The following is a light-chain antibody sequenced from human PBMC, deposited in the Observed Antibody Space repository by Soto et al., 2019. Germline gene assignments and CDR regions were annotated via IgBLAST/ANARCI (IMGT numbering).Light chain of an antibody. CDR2: EVS. CDR3: SSYAGNYNYV. J-gene: IGLJ1*01. CDR1: RSDVGGYNF. Sequence: QSALTQPPSASGSPGQSVTISCTGTRSDVGGYNFVSWYQHHPGKAPKLMTYEVSKRPSGVPDRFSGSKSGNTASLTVSGLQAEDEADYYCSSYAGNYNYVFGSGTKVTVL. V-gene: IGLV2-8*01.